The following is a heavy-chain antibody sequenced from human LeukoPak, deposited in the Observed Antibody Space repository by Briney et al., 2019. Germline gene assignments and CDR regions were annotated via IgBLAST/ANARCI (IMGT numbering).Heavy chain of an antibody. V-gene: IGHV3-9*01. D-gene: IGHD6-19*01. CDR3: AKESSGPYYFDY. Sequence: GGSLRLSCAASGFTFSDYTMHWVRQAPGKGLEWVSGISWNSGSIGYADSVKGRFTISRDNAKNSLYLQMNSLRAEDTALYYCAKESSGPYYFDYWGQGTLVTVSS. J-gene: IGHJ4*02. CDR2: ISWNSGSI. CDR1: GFTFSDYT.